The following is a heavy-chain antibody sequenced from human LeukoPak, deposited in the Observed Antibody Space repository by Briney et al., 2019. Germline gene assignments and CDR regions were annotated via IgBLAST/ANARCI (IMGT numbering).Heavy chain of an antibody. V-gene: IGHV1-3*01. CDR1: GYTFTSYA. Sequence: ASVKVSCKASGYTFTSYAMHWVRQAPGQRLEWMAWINAGNGNTKYSQNFQGRVTITRDTSASTAYMELSSLRSEDTAVYYCARPLFPGIAVAGLNWGQGTLVTVPS. J-gene: IGHJ4*02. CDR3: ARPLFPGIAVAGLN. CDR2: INAGNGNT. D-gene: IGHD6-19*01.